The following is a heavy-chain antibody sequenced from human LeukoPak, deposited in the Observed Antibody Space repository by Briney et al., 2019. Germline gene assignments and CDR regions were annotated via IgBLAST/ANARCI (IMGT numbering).Heavy chain of an antibody. CDR2: IYTSGST. CDR3: ARDDYYDSSGYLLRGFDI. D-gene: IGHD3-22*01. J-gene: IGHJ3*02. V-gene: IGHV4-61*02. CDR1: GGSISSGSYY. Sequence: IPSETLSLTCTVSGGSISSGSYYWSWIRQPAGEGLEWIGRIYTSGSTNYNPSLKSRVTISVDTSKNQFSLKLSSVTAADTAVYYCARDDYYDSSGYLLRGFDIWGQGTMVTVSS.